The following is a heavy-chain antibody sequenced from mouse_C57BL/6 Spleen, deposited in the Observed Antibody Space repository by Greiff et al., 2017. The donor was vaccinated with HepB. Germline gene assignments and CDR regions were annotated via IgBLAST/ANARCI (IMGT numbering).Heavy chain of an antibody. CDR2: INPNNGGT. J-gene: IGHJ4*01. CDR3: ARGTTIVTTWAMDY. V-gene: IGHV1-22*01. Sequence: EVQLQQSGPELVKPGASVKMSCKASGYTFTDYNMHWVKQSHGKSLEWIGYINPNNGGTSYNQKFKGKATLTVNKSSSTAYMELRSLTSEDSAVYYCARGTTIVTTWAMDYWGQGTSVTVSS. D-gene: IGHD2-5*01. CDR1: GYTFTDYN.